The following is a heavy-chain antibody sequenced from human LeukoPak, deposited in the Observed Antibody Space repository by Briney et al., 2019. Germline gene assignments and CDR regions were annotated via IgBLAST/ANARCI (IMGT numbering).Heavy chain of an antibody. CDR1: GFTFSSYA. CDR2: ISYDGSNK. Sequence: PGGSLRLSCAASGFTFSSYAMHWVRQAPGKGLGWVAVISYDGSNKYYADSVKGRFTISRDNAKNSLYLQMNSLRAEDTALYYCGKDIYGGNSAGLDLWGRGTLVTVSS. D-gene: IGHD4-23*01. CDR3: GKDIYGGNSAGLDL. V-gene: IGHV3-30-3*01. J-gene: IGHJ2*01.